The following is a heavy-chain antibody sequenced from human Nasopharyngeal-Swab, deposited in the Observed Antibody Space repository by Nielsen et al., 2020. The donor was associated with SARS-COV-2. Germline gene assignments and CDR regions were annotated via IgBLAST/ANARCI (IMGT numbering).Heavy chain of an antibody. J-gene: IGHJ4*02. V-gene: IGHV5-51*01. Sequence: GESLKISCKGSGYGFTSYWIGWVRQMPGKGLEWMGIIYPGDSDTRYSPSFQGQVTISADKSISTAYLQWSSLKASDTAMYYCARRSSYYDFWGGYYVFDYWGQGTLVTVSS. CDR2: IYPGDSDT. CDR3: ARRSSYYDFWGGYYVFDY. CDR1: GYGFTSYW. D-gene: IGHD3-3*01.